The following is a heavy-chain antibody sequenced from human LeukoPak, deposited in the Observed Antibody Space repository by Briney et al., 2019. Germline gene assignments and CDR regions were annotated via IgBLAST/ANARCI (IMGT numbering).Heavy chain of an antibody. CDR3: ARGPRDPSENCRRGRCSPTYDV. V-gene: IGHV3-48*03. Sequence: GGSLRLSCAASGFTFSSYEMNWVRQAPGKGLEWVSYISTSGSAIYYADSVKGRFTISRDNAKNSLYLQVDSLRAEDTAIYYCARGPRDPSENCRRGRCSPTYDVWGQGTLGTVSS. J-gene: IGHJ4*02. D-gene: IGHD2-15*01. CDR2: ISTSGSAI. CDR1: GFTFSSYE.